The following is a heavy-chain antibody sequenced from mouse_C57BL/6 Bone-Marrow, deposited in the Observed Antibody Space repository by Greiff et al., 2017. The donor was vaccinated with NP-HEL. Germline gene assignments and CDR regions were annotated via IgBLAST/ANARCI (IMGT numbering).Heavy chain of an antibody. V-gene: IGHV2-2*01. CDR2: IWRGGST. J-gene: IGHJ4*01. CDR3: ARNGMDY. Sequence: VQGVESGPGLVQPSQSLSITCTVSGFSLTSYGVHWVRQSPGKGLEWLGVIWRGGSTDYNAAFISRLSISKDNSKSQVFFKMNSLQADDTAIYYCARNGMDYWGQGTSVTVSS. CDR1: GFSLTSYG.